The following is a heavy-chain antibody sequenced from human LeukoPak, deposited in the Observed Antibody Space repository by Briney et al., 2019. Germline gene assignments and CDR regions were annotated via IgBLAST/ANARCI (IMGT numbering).Heavy chain of an antibody. CDR3: ARVLDGVGATRSFDY. CDR2: ISSSGSTI. D-gene: IGHD1-26*01. Sequence: PGGSLRLSCAASGFTFSDYYMSWIRQAPGKGLEWVSYISSSGSTIYYADSVKGRFTISRDNAKNSLYLQMNSLRAEDTAVYYCARVLDGVGATRSFDYWAREPWSPSPQ. V-gene: IGHV3-11*04. J-gene: IGHJ4*02. CDR1: GFTFSDYY.